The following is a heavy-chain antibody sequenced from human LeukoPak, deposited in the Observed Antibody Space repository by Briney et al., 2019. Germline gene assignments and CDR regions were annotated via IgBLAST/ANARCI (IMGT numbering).Heavy chain of an antibody. CDR1: GFTFSSYG. D-gene: IGHD6-6*01. CDR2: IRYDGSNK. Sequence: GGSLRLSCAASGFTFSSYGMHWVRQAPGKGPEWVAFIRYDGSNKYYADSVKGRFTISRDNSKNTLYLQMNSLRAEDTAVYYCAKDLLDSSSPQGVDYWGQGTLVTVSS. V-gene: IGHV3-30*02. J-gene: IGHJ4*02. CDR3: AKDLLDSSSPQGVDY.